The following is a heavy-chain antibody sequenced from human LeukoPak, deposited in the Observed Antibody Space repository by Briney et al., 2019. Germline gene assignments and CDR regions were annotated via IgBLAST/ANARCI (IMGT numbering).Heavy chain of an antibody. V-gene: IGHV3-74*01. J-gene: IGHJ4*02. CDR3: ARGSSVVGLD. D-gene: IGHD2-15*01. CDR2: IKSDGSST. CDR1: GFTFSSYW. Sequence: PGGSLRLSCAASGFTFSSYWMHWVRQAPGKGLVWVSRIKSDGSSTSYAGSVKGRFTSSRDNAKNTLYLQMNSLRAEDTAVYYCARGSSVVGLDWGQGTLVTVSS.